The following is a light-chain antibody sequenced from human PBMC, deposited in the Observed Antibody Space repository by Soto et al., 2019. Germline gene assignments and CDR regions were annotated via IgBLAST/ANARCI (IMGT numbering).Light chain of an antibody. V-gene: IGKV4-1*01. Sequence: DIVMTQSPDSLAVSLGERATINCKSSQRILYSSNNKNSLARYQHKLGQPPRLLIYWASTRESGVPERFRGSGSGTDFTLTISSLQPEDVAVYSCQQYFTTPWTFGQGTKLEIK. CDR2: WAS. CDR1: QRILYSSNNKNS. J-gene: IGKJ1*01. CDR3: QQYFTTPWT.